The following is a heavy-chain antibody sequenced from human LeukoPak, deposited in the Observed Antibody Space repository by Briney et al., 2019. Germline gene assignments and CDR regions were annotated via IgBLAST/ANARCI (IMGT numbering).Heavy chain of an antibody. Sequence: PSETLSLTCGVSGGSINSYYWSWIRQPPGKGPEWIGYIYYIGSTNYNPSLKSRVTISVDTSKNQFSLKLSSVTAADTAVYYCARETYCAADCYSGFDFWGQGTLVTVSS. CDR2: IYYIGST. J-gene: IGHJ4*02. CDR3: ARETYCAADCYSGFDF. V-gene: IGHV4-59*01. CDR1: GGSINSYY. D-gene: IGHD2-21*02.